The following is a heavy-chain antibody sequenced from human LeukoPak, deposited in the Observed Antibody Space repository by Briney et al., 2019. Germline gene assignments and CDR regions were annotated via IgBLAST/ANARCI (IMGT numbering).Heavy chain of an antibody. J-gene: IGHJ6*02. V-gene: IGHV1-18*01. CDR2: ISAYNGNT. D-gene: IGHD3-3*01. CDR1: GYTFTSYG. Sequence: ASVKVSCKASGYTFTSYGISWVRRAPGQGLEWMGWISAYNGNTNYAQKLQGRVTMTTDTSTSTAYMELRSLRSDDTAVYYCARDQYYDFWSGYSYYYYYGMDVWGQGTTVTVSS. CDR3: ARDQYYDFWSGYSYYYYYGMDV.